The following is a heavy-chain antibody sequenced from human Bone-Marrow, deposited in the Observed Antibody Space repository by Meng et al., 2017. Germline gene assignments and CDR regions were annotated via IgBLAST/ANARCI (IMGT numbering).Heavy chain of an antibody. CDR3: ARDGAYSGYDYGFRY. D-gene: IGHD5-12*01. CDR1: GFTFSSYE. CDR2: ISNSGSTI. Sequence: GESLKISCAASGFTFSSYEMNWVRQAPGKGLEWVSYISNSGSTIYYADSVKGRFTISRDNAKNSLYLQMNSLRAEDTAVYYCARDGAYSGYDYGFRYWGQGTLVTVSS. V-gene: IGHV3-48*03. J-gene: IGHJ4*02.